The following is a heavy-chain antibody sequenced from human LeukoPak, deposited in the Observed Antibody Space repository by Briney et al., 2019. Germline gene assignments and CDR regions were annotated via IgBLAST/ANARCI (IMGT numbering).Heavy chain of an antibody. CDR3: ARLSQIVAFDI. Sequence: SETLSLTCAAYGGSFSGYYWSWIRQPPGKGLEWIGEINHSGSTNHNPSLKSRVTISVDTSKNQFSLKLSSVTAADTAVYYCARLSQIVAFDIWGQGTMVTVSS. D-gene: IGHD6-6*01. CDR1: GGSFSGYY. CDR2: INHSGST. J-gene: IGHJ3*02. V-gene: IGHV4-34*01.